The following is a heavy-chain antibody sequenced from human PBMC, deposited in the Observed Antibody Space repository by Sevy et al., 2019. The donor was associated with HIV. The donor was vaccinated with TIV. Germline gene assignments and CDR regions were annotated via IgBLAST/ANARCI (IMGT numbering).Heavy chain of an antibody. CDR1: GGSISSGDYY. J-gene: IGHJ4*02. Sequence: SETLSLTCTVSGGSISSGDYYWSWIRQPPGKGLEWIGYIYYSGSTYYNPSLKSRVTISVDTSKNQFSLKLSSVTAADTAVYYWARATYYYDSSGYYLDYWGQGTLVTVSS. D-gene: IGHD3-22*01. CDR2: IYYSGST. CDR3: ARATYYYDSSGYYLDY. V-gene: IGHV4-30-4*01.